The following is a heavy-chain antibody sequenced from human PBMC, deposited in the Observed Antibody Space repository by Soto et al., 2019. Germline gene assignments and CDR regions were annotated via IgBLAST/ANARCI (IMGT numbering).Heavy chain of an antibody. D-gene: IGHD3-22*01. CDR3: ASVFSKSHARYYDSSGYYYAPNDY. CDR1: GGSISSGDYY. V-gene: IGHV4-30-4*01. J-gene: IGHJ4*02. Sequence: PSETLPLTWTVSGGSISSGDYYWSWIRQPPGKGLEWIGYIYYSGSTYYNPSLKSRVTISVDTSKNQFSLKLSSVTAADTAVYYCASVFSKSHARYYDSSGYYYAPNDYWGQGTLVTVSS. CDR2: IYYSGST.